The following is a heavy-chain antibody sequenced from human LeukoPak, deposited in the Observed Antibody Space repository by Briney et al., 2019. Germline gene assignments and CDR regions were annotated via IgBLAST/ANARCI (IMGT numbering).Heavy chain of an antibody. J-gene: IGHJ4*02. CDR3: ATADSGSYYSGFDY. CDR2: VYSGGST. Sequence: GGSLRLSCAASGFTFSSYSMNWVRQAPGKGLEWVSVVYSGGSTHYADSVKGRFTISRDNSKNTLYLHMNSLRAEDTAVYYCATADSGSYYSGFDYWGQGTLVTVSS. V-gene: IGHV3-66*01. D-gene: IGHD1-26*01. CDR1: GFTFSSYS.